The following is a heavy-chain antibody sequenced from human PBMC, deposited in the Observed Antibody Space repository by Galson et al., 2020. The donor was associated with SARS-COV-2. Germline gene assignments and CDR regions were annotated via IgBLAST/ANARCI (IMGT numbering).Heavy chain of an antibody. V-gene: IGHV4-30-2*01. CDR1: GTSISSGSYS. CDR2: ISHSGGT. CDR3: ARLHYGEYAPEAFDI. Sequence: TLSLTCAVSGTSISSGSYSWNWIRQPPGKGLEWIGYISHSGGTYYNPSLKSRVTISGDRSKNQFSLRLSSVTAADTAIYYCARLHYGEYAPEAFDIWGPGTRVTVAS. D-gene: IGHD4-17*01. J-gene: IGHJ3*02.